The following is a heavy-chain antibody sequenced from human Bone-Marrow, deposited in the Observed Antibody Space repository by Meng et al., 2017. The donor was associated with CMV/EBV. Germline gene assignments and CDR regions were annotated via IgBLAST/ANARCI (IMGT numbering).Heavy chain of an antibody. J-gene: IGHJ6*02. D-gene: IGHD4-23*01. CDR1: EFSFNTYS. CDR3: AREIGNYDYYSGMDV. CDR2: IGVGSRTI. V-gene: IGHV3-48*04. Sequence: GGSLRLSCAASEFSFNTYSMTWVRQAPGKGLEWVSYIGVGSRTIYYADSVKGRFTIFRDNAKNSLYLQMNSLRAEDTAVYYCAREIGNYDYYSGMDVWGQGTTATVSS.